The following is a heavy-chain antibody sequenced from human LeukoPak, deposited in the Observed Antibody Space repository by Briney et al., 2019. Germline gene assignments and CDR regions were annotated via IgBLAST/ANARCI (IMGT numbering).Heavy chain of an antibody. J-gene: IGHJ4*02. CDR2: IIPILGIA. CDR1: GGTFSSYA. Sequence: SVKVSCKASGGTFSSYAISWVRQAPGQGLEWMGRIIPILGIANYAQKFQGRVTITADKSTSTAYMELRSLRSDDTAVYYCARVAPLIAVAGLFDYWGQGTLVTVSS. D-gene: IGHD6-19*01. V-gene: IGHV1-69*04. CDR3: ARVAPLIAVAGLFDY.